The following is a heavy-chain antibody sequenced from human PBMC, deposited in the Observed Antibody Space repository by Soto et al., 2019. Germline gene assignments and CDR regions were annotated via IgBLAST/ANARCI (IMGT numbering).Heavy chain of an antibody. V-gene: IGHV1-69*06. CDR2: VIPIFGRP. CDR1: GGTFGSYA. Sequence: QVQLVQSGAEVKKPGSSVKVSCKSSGGTFGSYAISWVRQAPGQGLEWMGGVIPIFGRPHYAQKFHGRVTITADIPTSTAYLVLSSLKSADTAVYYCAKIRWTISLQEEDAIWGQGTLVTVSS. CDR3: AKIRWTISLQEEDAI. D-gene: IGHD2-15*01. J-gene: IGHJ4*02.